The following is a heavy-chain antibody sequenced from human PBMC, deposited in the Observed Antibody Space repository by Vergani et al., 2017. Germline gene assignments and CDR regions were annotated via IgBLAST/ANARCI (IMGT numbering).Heavy chain of an antibody. J-gene: IGHJ5*02. CDR3: ARALPNILGRRSLNWFDP. D-gene: IGHD2/OR15-2a*01. CDR1: GGSVSSGSYY. V-gene: IGHV4-61*01. CDR2: INHSGST. Sequence: QVQLQESGPGLVKPSETLSLTCTVSGGSVSSGSYYWSWIRQPPGKGLEWIGEINHSGSTNYNPSLKSRVTIAVDTSKNQFSLKLSSVTAADTAVYYCARALPNILGRRSLNWFDPWGQGTLVTVSS.